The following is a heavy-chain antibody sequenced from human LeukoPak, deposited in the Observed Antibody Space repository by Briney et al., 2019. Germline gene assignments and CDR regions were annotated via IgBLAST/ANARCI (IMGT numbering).Heavy chain of an antibody. J-gene: IGHJ3*02. Sequence: GGSLRLSCAASGFTFSSYGMNWVRQAPGKGLEWVVVISFDGTHDFYADSVKGRFTISRDNSKNTLYLQMNSLRADDTAVYYCARARATVTRISSFDIWGQGTMVTVSS. V-gene: IGHV3-30*03. CDR2: ISFDGTHD. CDR1: GFTFSSYG. CDR3: ARARATVTRISSFDI. D-gene: IGHD4-17*01.